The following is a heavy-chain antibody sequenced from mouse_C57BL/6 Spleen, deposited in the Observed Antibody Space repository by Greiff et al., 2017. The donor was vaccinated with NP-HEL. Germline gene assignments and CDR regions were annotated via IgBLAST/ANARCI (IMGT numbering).Heavy chain of an antibody. Sequence: VQLQQSGTVLARPGASVKMSCKTSGYTFTSYWMHWVKQRPGQGLEWIGAIYPGNSDTSYNQKFKGKAKLTAVTSASTAYMELSSLTNEDSAVYYCTKRGSTVPWYFDVWGTGTTVTVSS. CDR1: GYTFTSYW. CDR2: IYPGNSDT. V-gene: IGHV1-5*01. J-gene: IGHJ1*03. CDR3: TKRGSTVPWYFDV. D-gene: IGHD1-1*01.